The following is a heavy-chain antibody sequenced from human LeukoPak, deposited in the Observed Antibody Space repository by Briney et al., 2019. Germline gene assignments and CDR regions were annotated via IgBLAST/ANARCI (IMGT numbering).Heavy chain of an antibody. D-gene: IGHD5-18*01. CDR3: ATEESGYSYGQFDY. CDR2: INPNSGGT. V-gene: IGHV1-2*02. J-gene: IGHJ4*02. CDR1: GYTFTGYY. Sequence: ASVKVSCKASGYTFTGYYMHWVRQAPGQGLEWMGWINPNSGGTNYAQKFQGRVTMTRDTSISTAYMELSRLRSEDTAVYYCATEESGYSYGQFDYWGQGTLVTVSS.